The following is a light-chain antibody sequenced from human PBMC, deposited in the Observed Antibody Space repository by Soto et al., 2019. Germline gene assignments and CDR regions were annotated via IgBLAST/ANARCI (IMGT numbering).Light chain of an antibody. CDR2: GNS. CDR3: QSYDSSLSGSWV. V-gene: IGLV1-40*01. CDR1: SSNIGAGYD. J-gene: IGLJ3*02. Sequence: QSVLTQPPSVSGAPGQRVTISCTGSSSNIGAGYDVHWYQQLPGTAPKLLIYGNSNQPSGVPDRFSGSKSGTSASLAITGLQAEDEADYYCQSYDSSLSGSWVFGGGTKLTVL.